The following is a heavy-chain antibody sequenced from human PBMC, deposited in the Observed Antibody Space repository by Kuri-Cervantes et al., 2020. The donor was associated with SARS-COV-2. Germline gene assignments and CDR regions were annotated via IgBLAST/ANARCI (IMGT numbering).Heavy chain of an antibody. CDR3: AAYCTNGVCLTYYYYGMDV. CDR1: GFTFSSYG. Sequence: LSLTCAASGFTFSSYGMHWVRQAPGKGLEWVAVIWYDGSNKYYADSVKGRFTISRDNAKNSLYLQMNSLRDEDTAVYYCAAYCTNGVCLTYYYYGMDVWGQGTTVTVSS. D-gene: IGHD2-8*01. J-gene: IGHJ6*02. CDR2: IWYDGSNK. V-gene: IGHV3-33*01.